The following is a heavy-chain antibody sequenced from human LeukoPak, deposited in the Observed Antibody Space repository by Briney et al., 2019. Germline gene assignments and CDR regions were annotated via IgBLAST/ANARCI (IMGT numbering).Heavy chain of an antibody. CDR2: IYYSGST. J-gene: IGHJ4*02. CDR1: GGSISSYY. Sequence: PSETLSLTCTVSGGSISSYYWSWIRQPPGKGLEWIGYIYYSGSTNYNPSLKSRVTISVDTSKNHSSLKLSSVTAADTAVYYCARSSTMVRGVMDYWGQGTPVTVSS. D-gene: IGHD3-10*01. CDR3: ARSSTMVRGVMDY. V-gene: IGHV4-59*08.